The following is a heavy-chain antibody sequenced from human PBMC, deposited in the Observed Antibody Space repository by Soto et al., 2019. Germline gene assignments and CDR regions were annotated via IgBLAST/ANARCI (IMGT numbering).Heavy chain of an antibody. J-gene: IGHJ4*02. V-gene: IGHV3-7*03. CDR3: ARTGWPQSSYYFDY. CDR2: INEDGSEK. CDR1: GIPFTSYA. Sequence: GSMRLSCAASGIPFTSYAMSWVSHAPGKGLEWVANINEDGSEKFFADSVKGRFTISRDNAKNSLSLQMNSLTADDTAVYYWARTGWPQSSYYFDYWGQGTLVTVSS. D-gene: IGHD3-16*01.